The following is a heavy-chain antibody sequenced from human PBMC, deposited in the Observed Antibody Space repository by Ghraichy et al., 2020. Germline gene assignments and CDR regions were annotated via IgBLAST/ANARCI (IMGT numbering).Heavy chain of an antibody. CDR2: IKQDGSEK. CDR1: GFTFSSYW. CDR3: ARASSGWYY. J-gene: IGHJ4*02. Sequence: GALNISCAASGFTFSSYWMSWVRQAPGKGLEWVANIKQDGSEKYYVDSVKGRFTISRDNAKNSLYLQMNSLRAEDTAVYYCARASSGWYYWGQGTLVTVSS. V-gene: IGHV3-7*01. D-gene: IGHD6-19*01.